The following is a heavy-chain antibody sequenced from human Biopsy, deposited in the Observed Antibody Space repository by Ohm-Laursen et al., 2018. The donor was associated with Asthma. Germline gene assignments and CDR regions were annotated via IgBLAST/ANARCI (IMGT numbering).Heavy chain of an antibody. CDR3: ARDGTDDAFDI. J-gene: IGHJ3*02. D-gene: IGHD1-1*01. CDR2: ISKDASTQ. V-gene: IGHV3-30*01. CDR1: GFSFSNFA. Sequence: SLRLSCAASGFSFSNFAIHWVRQAPGKGLEWVGVISKDASTQDYADSVKGRFTMARDNSKNTLDLQMNSLREEDTAVYYCARDGTDDAFDIWGQGTVVSVPS.